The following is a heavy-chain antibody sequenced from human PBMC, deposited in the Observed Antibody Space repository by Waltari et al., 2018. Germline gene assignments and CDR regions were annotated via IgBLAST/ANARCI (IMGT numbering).Heavy chain of an antibody. J-gene: IGHJ4*02. CDR1: GFTFSSSW. V-gene: IGHV3-7*01. Sequence: EVQLVESGGGLVQPGGSLRLSCAASGFTFSSSWRAWVRQAPGKGLEWVANINQDGTTRQYADSVKGRFTISRDNPKNSLYLQMNSLRVEETAVYYCTRDHEGAFDYWGQGTLVTVSS. CDR2: INQDGTTR. CDR3: TRDHEGAFDY.